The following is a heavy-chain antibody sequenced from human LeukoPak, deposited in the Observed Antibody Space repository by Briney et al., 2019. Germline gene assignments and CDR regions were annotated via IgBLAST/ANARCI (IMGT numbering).Heavy chain of an antibody. Sequence: GGSLRLSCAASGFTFSRFWMHWVRQAPGKGLVWVSCIRSDGSTTSIADSAKGRFTISRDNAKNTVYLQMNSLRAEDTAVYYCVRDNRSYNFDYWGQGTLVTVSS. V-gene: IGHV3-74*01. CDR1: GFTFSRFW. J-gene: IGHJ4*02. CDR2: IRSDGSTT. CDR3: VRDNRSYNFDY. D-gene: IGHD1-26*01.